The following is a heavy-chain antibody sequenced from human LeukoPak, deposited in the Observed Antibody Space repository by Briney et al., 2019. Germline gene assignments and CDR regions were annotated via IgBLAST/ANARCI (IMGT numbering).Heavy chain of an antibody. Sequence: GGSLRLSCAASGFTFSSYWMSWVRQAPGKGLEWVANIKQDGSEKYYVDSVKGRFTISRDNAKNSLYLQMNSLRAEDTAVYYCARLTSYCSSTSCYSGYWGQGTLVTVSS. CDR2: IKQDGSEK. D-gene: IGHD2-2*01. CDR1: GFTFSSYW. J-gene: IGHJ4*02. V-gene: IGHV3-7*01. CDR3: ARLTSYCSSTSCYSGY.